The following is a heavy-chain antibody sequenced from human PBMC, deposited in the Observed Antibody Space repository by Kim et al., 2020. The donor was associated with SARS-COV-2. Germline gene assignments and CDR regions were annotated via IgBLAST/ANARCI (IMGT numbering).Heavy chain of an antibody. Sequence: VNDRFTTSRDNSKNTLYLQMNNLRAEDTAVYYCAKERRKYCSGGSCHLEYWGQGTLVTVSS. V-gene: IGHV3-33*06. CDR3: AKERRKYCSGGSCHLEY. J-gene: IGHJ4*02. D-gene: IGHD2-15*01.